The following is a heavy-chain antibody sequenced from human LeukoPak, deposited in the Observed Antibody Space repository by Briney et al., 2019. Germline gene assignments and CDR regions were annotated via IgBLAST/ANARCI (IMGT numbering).Heavy chain of an antibody. CDR3: AREISGPLAAAGGYYYYYMDV. CDR1: GFTFSSYW. V-gene: IGHV3-7*01. Sequence: GGSLRLSCEASGFTFSSYWMSWVRQAPGKGLEWVANIKHDGSEKYYVDSVKGRFTISRDNAKNSLYLQMNSLRAEDTAVYYCAREISGPLAAAGGYYYYYMDVWGKGTTVTISS. J-gene: IGHJ6*03. CDR2: IKHDGSEK. D-gene: IGHD6-13*01.